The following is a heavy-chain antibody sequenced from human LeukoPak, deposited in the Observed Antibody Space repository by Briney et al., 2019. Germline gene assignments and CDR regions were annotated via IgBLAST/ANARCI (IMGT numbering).Heavy chain of an antibody. D-gene: IGHD6-13*01. CDR1: GGTFSSYA. CDR3: ARIGRQHPLGYYYGMDV. CDR2: IIPIFGTA. V-gene: IGHV1-69*13. Sequence: ASVKVSCKASGGTFSSYAISWVRQAPGQGLEWMGGIIPIFGTANYAQKFQGRVTITADESTSTAYMELSSLRSEDTAVYYCARIGRQHPLGYYYGMDVWGQGTTVTVSS. J-gene: IGHJ6*02.